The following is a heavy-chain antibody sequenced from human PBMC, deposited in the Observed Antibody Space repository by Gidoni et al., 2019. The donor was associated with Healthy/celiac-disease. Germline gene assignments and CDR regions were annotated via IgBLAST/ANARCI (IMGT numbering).Heavy chain of an antibody. CDR3: AKDSGYGDYVGEFDY. CDR2: ISWNSGSI. CDR1: GFTCDDYA. V-gene: IGHV3-9*01. D-gene: IGHD4-17*01. Sequence: EVQLVESGGGLVQPGRSLRLDGAASGFTCDDYAMHWVRQAPGTGLGWFSGISWNSGSIGYADSVKCRFTISRDNAKNSLYLQMNSLRAEATALYYCAKDSGYGDYVGEFDYWGQGTLVTVSS. J-gene: IGHJ4*02.